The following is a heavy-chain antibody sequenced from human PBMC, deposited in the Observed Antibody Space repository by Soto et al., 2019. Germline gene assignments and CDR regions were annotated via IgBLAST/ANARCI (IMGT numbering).Heavy chain of an antibody. D-gene: IGHD6-13*01. CDR3: ERHSSSWVGYYYYYGMDV. CDR1: GGSISSYY. J-gene: IGHJ6*01. CDR2: IYYSGST. Sequence: PSETLSLTCTVSGGSISSYYWSWIRQPPGKGLEWIGYIYYSGSTNYNPSLKSRVTISVDTSKNQFSLKLSSVTAADTAVYYCERHSSSWVGYYYYYGMDVWGQGTTVTVSS. V-gene: IGHV4-59*01.